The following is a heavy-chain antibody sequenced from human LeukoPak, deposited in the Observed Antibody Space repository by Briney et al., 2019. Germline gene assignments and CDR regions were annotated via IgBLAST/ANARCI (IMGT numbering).Heavy chain of an antibody. J-gene: IGHJ4*02. D-gene: IGHD4-17*01. CDR1: GITLNGYS. V-gene: IGHV3-21*01. Sequence: PGGSLTLSCAGSGITLNGYSVNWVRQAPGKGLEWVSSISSTSTYIYYTDSVKDRFTISRDNAKNSLYLQMNSLRAEDTAVYYCARDRYGDTDYWGQGTLVTVSS. CDR3: ARDRYGDTDY. CDR2: ISSTSTYI.